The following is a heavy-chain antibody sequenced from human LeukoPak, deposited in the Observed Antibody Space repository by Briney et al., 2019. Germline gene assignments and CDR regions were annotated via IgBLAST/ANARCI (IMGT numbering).Heavy chain of an antibody. CDR2: ISVGSNYI. J-gene: IGHJ4*02. V-gene: IGHV3-21*01. CDR3: ARLRRDSDRSGYYYYYDY. Sequence: GGSLRLSCAASGYTFSSYSINWVRQAPGKGLEWVSSISVGSNYIYYADSVRGRFSISRDDARNSLYLQMDSLRGDDTAVYYCARLRRDSDRSGYYYYYDYWGQGTLVAVSS. D-gene: IGHD3-22*01. CDR1: GYTFSSYS.